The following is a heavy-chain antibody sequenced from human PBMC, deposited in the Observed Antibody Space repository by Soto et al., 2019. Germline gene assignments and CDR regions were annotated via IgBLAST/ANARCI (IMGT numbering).Heavy chain of an antibody. D-gene: IGHD5-12*01. CDR2: MNPNSGNT. Sequence: QVQLVQSGAEVKKPGASVKVSCKASGYTFTSYDINWVRQATGQGLEWMGWMNPNSGNTGYAQKFQRRVSMTKNTSIRTDSMELSSLRSEDTAVYYCARGPDPSSKYSGYDFQGYCGQGTLVSVSS. J-gene: IGHJ4*02. CDR3: ARGPDPSSKYSGYDFQGY. CDR1: GYTFTSYD. V-gene: IGHV1-8*01.